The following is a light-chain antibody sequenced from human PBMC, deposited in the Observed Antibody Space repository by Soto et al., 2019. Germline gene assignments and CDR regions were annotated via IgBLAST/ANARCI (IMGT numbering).Light chain of an antibody. J-gene: IGKJ1*01. V-gene: IGKV1-5*03. CDR3: QQYSSFST. Sequence: DIQMTQSPSTLSASVGDSVNMTFRASQSISRWLAWYQQKPGKAPKLLIYRASSFESGVPSRFSGSGSGTEFTLTISSLQPDDFATYYCQQYSSFSTFGQGTKVDIK. CDR1: QSISRW. CDR2: RAS.